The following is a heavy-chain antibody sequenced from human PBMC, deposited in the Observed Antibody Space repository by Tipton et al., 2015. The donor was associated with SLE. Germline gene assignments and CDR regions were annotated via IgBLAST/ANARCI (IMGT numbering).Heavy chain of an antibody. J-gene: IGHJ4*02. CDR1: GGSVTSGGYY. V-gene: IGHV4-39*02. CDR2: INYSGTT. D-gene: IGHD3-16*01. CDR3: ARAIGANYFNF. Sequence: TLSLTCTVSGGSVTSGGYYWGWIRQPPGKGLEWIGNINYSGTTYYNPSLKTRVTISVDSSKVHFSLRLTSVTAADTAVYFCARAIGANYFNFWGQGSLVTVSS.